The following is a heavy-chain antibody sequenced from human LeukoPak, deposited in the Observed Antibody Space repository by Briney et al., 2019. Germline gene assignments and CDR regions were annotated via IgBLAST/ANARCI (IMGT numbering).Heavy chain of an antibody. D-gene: IGHD2-15*01. V-gene: IGHV1-69*05. CDR3: ARDGVAATPPRPGRSWFDP. CDR2: IIPIFGTA. J-gene: IGHJ5*02. Sequence: GSSVKVSCKASGGTFSSYAISWVRQAPGQGLEWMGGIIPIFGTANYAQKFQGRVTITTDESTSTAYMELSSLRSEDTAVYYCARDGVAATPPRPGRSWFDPWGQGTLVTVSS. CDR1: GGTFSSYA.